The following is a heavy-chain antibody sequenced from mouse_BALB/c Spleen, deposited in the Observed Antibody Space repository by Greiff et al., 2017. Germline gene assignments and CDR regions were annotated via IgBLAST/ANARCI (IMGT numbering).Heavy chain of an antibody. D-gene: IGHD1-1*01. Sequence: QVQLQQSGPGLVAPSQSLSITCTVSGFSLTSYDISWIRQPPGKGLEWLGVIWTGGGTNYNSAFMSRLSISKDNSKSQVFLKMNSLQTDDTAIYYCVRDRDYYGSSYGYAMDYWGQGTSVTVSS. CDR1: GFSLTSYD. CDR2: IWTGGGT. J-gene: IGHJ4*01. V-gene: IGHV2-9-2*01. CDR3: VRDRDYYGSSYGYAMDY.